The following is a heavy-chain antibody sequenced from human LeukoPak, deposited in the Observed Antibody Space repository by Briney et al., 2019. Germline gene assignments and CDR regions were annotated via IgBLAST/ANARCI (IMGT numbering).Heavy chain of an antibody. CDR1: GFTFSSYS. CDR2: IDQSGGEK. CDR3: ARDGSD. Sequence: PGGSLRLSCAASGFTFSSYSMNWVRQAPGKGLEWVANIDQSGGEKYYGDSVKGRFTISRDNAKNSLYLQMNSLRAEDTAVYYCARDGSDWGQGTLVTVSS. J-gene: IGHJ1*01. V-gene: IGHV3-7*01. D-gene: IGHD1-1*01.